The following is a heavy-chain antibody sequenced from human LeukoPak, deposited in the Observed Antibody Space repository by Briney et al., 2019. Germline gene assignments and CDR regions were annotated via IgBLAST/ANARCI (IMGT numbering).Heavy chain of an antibody. CDR3: ARDPGDYYDSSGYYYLDF. Sequence: PGGSLRLSCAASGFTFSSYWMSWVRQAPGKGLEWVANIKQDGSEKYYVDSVKGRFTISRDNAKNSLYLQMNSLRAEDTAVYYCARDPGDYYDSSGYYYLDFWGQGTLVTVSS. CDR1: GFTFSSYW. J-gene: IGHJ4*02. D-gene: IGHD3-22*01. V-gene: IGHV3-7*01. CDR2: IKQDGSEK.